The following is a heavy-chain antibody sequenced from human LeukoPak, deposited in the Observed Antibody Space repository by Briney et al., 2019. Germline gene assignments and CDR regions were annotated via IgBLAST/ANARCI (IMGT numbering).Heavy chain of an antibody. CDR2: ISYDGSNK. V-gene: IGHV3-30*18. D-gene: IGHD3-10*01. Sequence: GSLRLSCAASGFTFSSYGMHWVRQAPGKGLEWVAVISYDGSNKYYADSVKGRFTISRDNSKNTLYLQMNSLRAEDTAVYYCAKDRGEYWGQGTLVTVSS. CDR3: AKDRGEY. J-gene: IGHJ4*02. CDR1: GFTFSSYG.